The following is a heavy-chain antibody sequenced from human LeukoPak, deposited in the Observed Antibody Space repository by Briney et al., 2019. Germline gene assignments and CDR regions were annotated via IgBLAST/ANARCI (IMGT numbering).Heavy chain of an antibody. V-gene: IGHV4-34*01. CDR2: INHSGST. D-gene: IGHD6-13*01. J-gene: IGHJ5*02. Sequence: SETLSLTCAVDAGSFSGYYWSWIRQPTGKGLEWIGEINHSGSTNYNPSLKSRVTISVDTSKNQFSLKLSSVTAADTAVYYCARLTIAAAAARWFDPWGQGTLVTVSS. CDR1: AGSFSGYY. CDR3: ARLTIAAAAARWFDP.